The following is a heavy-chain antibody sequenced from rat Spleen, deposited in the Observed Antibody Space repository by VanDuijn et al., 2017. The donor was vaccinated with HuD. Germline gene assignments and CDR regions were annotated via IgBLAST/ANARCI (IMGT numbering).Heavy chain of an antibody. CDR3: ARRGPDWYFDF. Sequence: EVKLVESGGDSVQPGRSLKLSCAASGFTFSDYYMAWVRQAPTKGLEWVATISYDGSSTYYRDSVKGRFTISRDNARSTLYLQMDSLRSEDTATYYCARRGPDWYFDFWGPGTMVIVSS. V-gene: IGHV5-29*01. CDR2: ISYDGSST. CDR1: GFTFSDYY. J-gene: IGHJ1*01.